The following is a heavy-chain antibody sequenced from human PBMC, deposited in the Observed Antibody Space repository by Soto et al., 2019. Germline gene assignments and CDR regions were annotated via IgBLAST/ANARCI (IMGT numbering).Heavy chain of an antibody. CDR3: TSVRMATTESPFDY. D-gene: IGHD5-12*01. CDR2: VKSKIDGGTI. CDR1: GFTFTTAW. V-gene: IGHV3-15*01. J-gene: IGHJ4*02. Sequence: EVQLVESGGGLVKPGGSLRVSCAVSGFTFTTAWMNWVRQAPGKGLEWVGRVKSKIDGGTIDFATTVQGRITISRDDSKNMLYRQMNSLKPEDTAVYYCTSVRMATTESPFDYWGQGTLVTVSS.